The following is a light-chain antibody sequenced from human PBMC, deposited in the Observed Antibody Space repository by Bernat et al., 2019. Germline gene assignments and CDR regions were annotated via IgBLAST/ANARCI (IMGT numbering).Light chain of an antibody. CDR1: QSLLHDNGYKY. Sequence: DIKMTQSQLSLTVTPGEPASISCKSSQSLLHDNGYKYLDWYLQKPGQSSQLLIYLGSHRASGVPDRISGSGSGTHFTLKINRVEAEDVGIYYCMQSLQAPYTFGQGTKLAIK. J-gene: IGKJ2*01. V-gene: IGKV2-28*01. CDR2: LGS. CDR3: MQSLQAPYT.